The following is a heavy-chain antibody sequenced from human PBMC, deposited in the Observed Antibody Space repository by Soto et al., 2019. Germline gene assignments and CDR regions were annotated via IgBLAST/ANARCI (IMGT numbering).Heavy chain of an antibody. V-gene: IGHV1-2*04. Sequence: QVQLVQSGAEVKKPGASVKVSCKASGYTFTGYYMHWVRQAPGQGLEWMGWINPNSGGTNYAQKFQGWVTMTRDTSISTAYMELSSLRSDDTAVYYCARDGSAAAGTCLLDYWGQGTLVTVSS. CDR3: ARDGSAAAGTCLLDY. D-gene: IGHD6-13*01. CDR2: INPNSGGT. CDR1: GYTFTGYY. J-gene: IGHJ4*02.